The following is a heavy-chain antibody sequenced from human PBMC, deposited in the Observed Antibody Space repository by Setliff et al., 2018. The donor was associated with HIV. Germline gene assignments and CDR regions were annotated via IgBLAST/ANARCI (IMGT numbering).Heavy chain of an antibody. CDR3: ARITIFVPGNPYFYGMDV. D-gene: IGHD3-3*01. V-gene: IGHV4-31*03. J-gene: IGHJ6*02. CDR1: GDSVTSGGFF. Sequence: PSETLSLTCSVSGDSVTSGGFFWSWTRQRPEKGLEWIGHMFYSGTTYYSPSLKSRVRISRDTSENQFSLKLTSVTAADTAVYYCARITIFVPGNPYFYGMDVWGQGTTVTVSS. CDR2: MFYSGTT.